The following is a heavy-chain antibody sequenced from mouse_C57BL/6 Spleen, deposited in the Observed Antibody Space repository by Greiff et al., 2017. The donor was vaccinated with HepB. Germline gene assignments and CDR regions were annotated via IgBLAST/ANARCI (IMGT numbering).Heavy chain of an antibody. D-gene: IGHD1-1*01. CDR2: IDPENGDT. Sequence: EVQRVESGAELVRPGASVKLSCTASGFNIKDDYMHWVKQRPEQGLEWIGWIDPENGDTEYASKFQGKATITADTSSNTAYLQLSSLTSEDTAVYYCTTYGSSSYAMDYWGQGTSVTVSS. V-gene: IGHV14-4*01. CDR3: TTYGSSSYAMDY. J-gene: IGHJ4*01. CDR1: GFNIKDDY.